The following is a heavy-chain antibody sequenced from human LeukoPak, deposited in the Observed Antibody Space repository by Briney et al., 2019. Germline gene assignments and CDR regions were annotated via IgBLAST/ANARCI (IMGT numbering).Heavy chain of an antibody. Sequence: GGSLRLSCAASGFTFSSYGMHWVRQAPGKGLEWVAVISYDGSNKYYTDSVKGRFTISRDNSKNTLYLQMNSLRAEDTAVYYCAKDRSGGFDYWGQGTLVTVSS. CDR1: GFTFSSYG. V-gene: IGHV3-30*18. CDR3: AKDRSGGFDY. D-gene: IGHD3-3*01. CDR2: ISYDGSNK. J-gene: IGHJ4*02.